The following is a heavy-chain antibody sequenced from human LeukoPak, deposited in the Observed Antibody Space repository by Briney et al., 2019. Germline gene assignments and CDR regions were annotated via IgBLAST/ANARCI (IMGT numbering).Heavy chain of an antibody. V-gene: IGHV4-59*01. D-gene: IGHD3-3*01. CDR3: ARVGGGYDFWSGYYKENEIDY. CDR1: GGSISSYY. Sequence: PSETLSLTCTVSGGSISSYYWSWIRQPPGKGLEWIGYIYYSGSTNYNPSLKSRVTISVDTSKNQFSLKLSSVTAADTAVYYCARVGGGYDFWSGYYKENEIDYWGQGTLVTVSS. CDR2: IYYSGST. J-gene: IGHJ4*02.